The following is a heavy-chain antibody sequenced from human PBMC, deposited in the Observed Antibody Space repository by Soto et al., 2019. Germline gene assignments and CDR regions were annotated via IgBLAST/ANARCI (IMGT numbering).Heavy chain of an antibody. Sequence: GASVKVSCKASGYTFPSYGISWVRQAPGQGLEWMGWISAYNGNTKYVQKFQGRVTMTTDTSTSTAYMELRSLRSEDTAVYYCARAPWGDYVLSWFDPWGQGTLVTVSS. D-gene: IGHD4-17*01. CDR1: GYTFPSYG. CDR3: ARAPWGDYVLSWFDP. CDR2: ISAYNGNT. J-gene: IGHJ5*02. V-gene: IGHV1-18*01.